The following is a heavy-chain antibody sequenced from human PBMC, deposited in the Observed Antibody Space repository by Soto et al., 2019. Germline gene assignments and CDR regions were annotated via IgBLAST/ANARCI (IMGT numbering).Heavy chain of an antibody. D-gene: IGHD3-10*01. CDR3: ARDANYGLYYFDH. CDR2: IYPTGTT. Sequence: SEPLSLTYTVSGGSIMISSYYWGWIRQPPGNWLEWIGSIYPTGTTYYNPSLKSRVTISVDTSKNHFSLKLTSVTAADTAVYYCARDANYGLYYFDHWGQGNLVTVSS. CDR1: GGSIMISSYY. V-gene: IGHV4-39*02. J-gene: IGHJ4*02.